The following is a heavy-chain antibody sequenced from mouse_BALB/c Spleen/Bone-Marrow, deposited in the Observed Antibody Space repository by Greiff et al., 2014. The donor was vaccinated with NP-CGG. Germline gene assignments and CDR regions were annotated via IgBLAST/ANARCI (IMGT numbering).Heavy chain of an antibody. J-gene: IGHJ2*01. CDR2: IDPEIGNT. V-gene: IGHV14-1*02. Sequence: VHVKQSGAELVRPGALVKLSCKASGFNIKDYFMHWVKRRPEQGLEWIGWIDPEIGNTLYDPKFQGKASITADTSSNTAYLRLSSLTSEDTAVYYCARLFGTRDFDYWGQGTTLTVSS. CDR3: ARLFGTRDFDY. CDR1: GFNIKDYF. D-gene: IGHD4-1*01.